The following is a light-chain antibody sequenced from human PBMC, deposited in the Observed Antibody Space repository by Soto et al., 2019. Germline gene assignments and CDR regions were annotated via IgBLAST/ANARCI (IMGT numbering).Light chain of an antibody. J-gene: IGKJ5*01. CDR2: TAS. V-gene: IGKV1-12*01. CDR1: QSINQW. Sequence: DIQMTQSPSTLPASAGDRVTITCRASQSINQWLAWYQQKPGKAPNLLIYTASSLQSGVPSRFSGSGSGTDFTLTINGLQPEDFATYYCQQAASFPITFGQGTRLRL. CDR3: QQAASFPIT.